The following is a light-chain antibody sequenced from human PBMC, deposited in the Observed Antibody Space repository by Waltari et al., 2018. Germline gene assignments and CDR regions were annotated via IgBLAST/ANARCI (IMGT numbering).Light chain of an antibody. V-gene: IGKV3D-11*01. J-gene: IGKJ1*01. CDR1: RGVVRS. CDR3: QHYVNFPAT. Sequence: CRSSRGVVRSLSWYQHEPGQSPRLLFYHTAIRATGTPGRFCRSWSGTDCSLAISSLYPDDFALYFCQHYVNFPATFGQGTKVEI. CDR2: HTA.